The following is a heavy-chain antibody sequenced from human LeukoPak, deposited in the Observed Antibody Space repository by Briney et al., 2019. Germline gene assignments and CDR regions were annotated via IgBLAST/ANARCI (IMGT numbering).Heavy chain of an antibody. CDR1: GFTFDDYA. D-gene: IGHD3-9*01. Sequence: GGSLRLSCAASGFTFDDYAMHWVRQAPGKGLEWVSGISWNSGSIGYADSVKGRFTISRDNAKNSLYLQMNSLRAEDTALYYCAILEDGHTLTGYSIIIDAFDIWGQGTMVTVSS. V-gene: IGHV3-9*01. CDR2: ISWNSGSI. CDR3: AILEDGHTLTGYSIIIDAFDI. J-gene: IGHJ3*02.